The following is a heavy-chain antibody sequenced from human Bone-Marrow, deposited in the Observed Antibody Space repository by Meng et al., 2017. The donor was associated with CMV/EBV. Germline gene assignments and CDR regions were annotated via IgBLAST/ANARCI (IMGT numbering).Heavy chain of an antibody. CDR1: GFTFSTYW. D-gene: IGHD3-3*01. CDR3: ARHPLRFLEWLV. Sequence: GESLKISCAGSGFTFSTYWMSWVRQAPGKGLEWVANIKQDGSEKYYVDSVKGRFTISRDNAKNSLYLQMNSLRAEDTAVYYCARHPLRFLEWLVWGQGTLVTVSS. J-gene: IGHJ4*02. CDR2: IKQDGSEK. V-gene: IGHV3-7*01.